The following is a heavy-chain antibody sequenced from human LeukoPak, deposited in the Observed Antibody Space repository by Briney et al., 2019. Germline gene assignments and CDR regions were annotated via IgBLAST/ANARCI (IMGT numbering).Heavy chain of an antibody. CDR1: GGSTSSSSYY. D-gene: IGHD3-22*01. V-gene: IGHV4-39*07. CDR3: ARDMYDSSGFDY. J-gene: IGHJ4*02. Sequence: SETLSLTCTVSGGSTSSSSYYWGWIRQPPGKGLEWIGSIYYSGSTDYNPSLKSRVTISVDTSKNQFSLKLSSVTAADTAVYYCARDMYDSSGFDYWGQGTLVTVSS. CDR2: IYYSGST.